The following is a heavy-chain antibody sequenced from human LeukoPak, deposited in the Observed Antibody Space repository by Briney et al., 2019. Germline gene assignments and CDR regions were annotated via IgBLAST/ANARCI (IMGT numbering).Heavy chain of an antibody. CDR3: ARDGVATFGGVIVMVFDY. Sequence: GGSLRLSCAASGFTFSSYGMHWVRQGPGKGLEWVAVIWYDGSNKYYADSVKGRFTISRDNSKNTLYLQMNSLRAEDTAVYYCARDGVATFGGVIVMVFDYWGQGTLVTVSS. V-gene: IGHV3-33*01. CDR1: GFTFSSYG. D-gene: IGHD3-16*02. CDR2: IWYDGSNK. J-gene: IGHJ4*02.